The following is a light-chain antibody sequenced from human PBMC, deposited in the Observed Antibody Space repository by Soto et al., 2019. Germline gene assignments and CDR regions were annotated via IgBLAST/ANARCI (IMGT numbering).Light chain of an antibody. V-gene: IGKV3-15*01. CDR2: GAS. Sequence: IVMTQSPATLSVSLGERATLSCRASQSVSTDLAWYQQKPGQAPRLLIFGASTRATGLPARFSGSGSGTEFTLTISSLQSEDFAVYYCQQYNNWPPRTFGQGTKVDI. CDR3: QQYNNWPPRT. CDR1: QSVSTD. J-gene: IGKJ1*01.